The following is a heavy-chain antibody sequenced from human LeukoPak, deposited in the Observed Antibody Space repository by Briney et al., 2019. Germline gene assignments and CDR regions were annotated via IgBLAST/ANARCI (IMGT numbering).Heavy chain of an antibody. CDR2: IYYSGIT. CDR1: GGSISSGGYY. CDR3: ARGRTYSSSWPSRGWFDP. Sequence: SETLSLTCTVSGGSISSGGYYWSWIRQHPGKGLEWIGYIYYSGITHYNPSLKSRVTISVDTSKNQFSLKLSSVTAADTAVYYCARGRTYSSSWPSRGWFDPWGQGTLVTVSS. V-gene: IGHV4-31*03. J-gene: IGHJ5*02. D-gene: IGHD6-13*01.